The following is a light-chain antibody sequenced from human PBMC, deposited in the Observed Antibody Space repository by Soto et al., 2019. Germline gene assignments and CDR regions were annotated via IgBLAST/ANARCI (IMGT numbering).Light chain of an antibody. CDR2: AAS. Sequence: DIQMTQSPSSLSASVGDEVTITCRASHTIMTYLNWYQLKTGKPPRILIYAASSLQSGVPSRFSGSGSGTDFTLTINSLQPEDFATYSCQQSYNYPQTFGQGTKVDIK. CDR1: HTIMTY. J-gene: IGKJ1*01. V-gene: IGKV1-39*01. CDR3: QQSYNYPQT.